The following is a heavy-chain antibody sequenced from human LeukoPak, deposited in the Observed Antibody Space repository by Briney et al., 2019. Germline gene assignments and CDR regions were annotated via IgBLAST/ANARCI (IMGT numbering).Heavy chain of an antibody. Sequence: GGSLRLSCAASGFTFSSYSMNWVRQAPGKGLEWVSSISSSSSYIYYADSVKGRFTISRDNAKNSLYLQMNSLRAGDTAVYYCARDGSGYANFDYWGQGTLVTVSS. CDR1: GFTFSSYS. D-gene: IGHD5-12*01. V-gene: IGHV3-21*01. J-gene: IGHJ4*02. CDR2: ISSSSSYI. CDR3: ARDGSGYANFDY.